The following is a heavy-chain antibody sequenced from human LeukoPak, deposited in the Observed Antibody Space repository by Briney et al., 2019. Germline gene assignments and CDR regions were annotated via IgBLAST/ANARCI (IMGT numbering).Heavy chain of an antibody. J-gene: IGHJ3*02. D-gene: IGHD3-22*01. V-gene: IGHV4-61*02. CDR1: GDSISSGDYY. CDR3: ARGPYSYDSSGAFDI. Sequence: SETLSLTCTVSGDSISSGDYYWSRIRQPAGKGLEWIGRISSSGSTNYNPSLKSRVTISVDTSKNQFSLKLSSVTAADTAVYFCARGPYSYDSSGAFDIWGQGTMVTVSS. CDR2: ISSSGST.